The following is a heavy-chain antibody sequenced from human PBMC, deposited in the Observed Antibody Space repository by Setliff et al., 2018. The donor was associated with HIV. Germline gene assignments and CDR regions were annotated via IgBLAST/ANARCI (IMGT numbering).Heavy chain of an antibody. CDR3: ARDLRWLRIRFSDAFDI. V-gene: IGHV1-18*01. Sequence: ASVKVSCKASGYTFTSYGISRVRQAPGQGLEWMGWISAYNGNTNYAQKLQGRVTMTTDTSTSTAYMELRSLRSDDTAVYYCARDLRWLRIRFSDAFDIWGQGTMVTVSS. J-gene: IGHJ3*02. D-gene: IGHD5-12*01. CDR2: ISAYNGNT. CDR1: GYTFTSYG.